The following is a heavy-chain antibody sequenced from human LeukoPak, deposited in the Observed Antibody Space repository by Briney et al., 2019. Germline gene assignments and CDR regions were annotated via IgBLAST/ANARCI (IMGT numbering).Heavy chain of an antibody. D-gene: IGHD3-10*01. V-gene: IGHV3-53*01. J-gene: IGHJ6*03. CDR1: GFSFGDYA. Sequence: PGGSLRLSCTTSGFSFGDYAVSWVRQAPGKGLEWVSVIYSGGRTYYADSVKGRFTISRDNSKNTLYLQMNSLRAEDTAVYYCARVYYGSGSLYYYYYYMDVWGKGTTVTISS. CDR3: ARVYYGSGSLYYYYYYMDV. CDR2: IYSGGRT.